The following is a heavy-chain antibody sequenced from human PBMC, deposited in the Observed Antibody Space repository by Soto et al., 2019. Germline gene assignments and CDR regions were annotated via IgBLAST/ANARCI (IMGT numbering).Heavy chain of an antibody. J-gene: IGHJ3*02. D-gene: IGHD3-22*01. CDR1: GFTFSSYA. CDR2: ISGSGGST. CDR3: AKVYDYDSSGYPDPHDAFDI. Sequence: PGGSLRLSCAASGFTFSSYAMSWVRQAPGKGLEWVSAISGSGGSTYYADSVKGRFTISRDNSKNTLYLQMNSLRAEDTAVYYCAKVYDYDSSGYPDPHDAFDIWGQGTMVTVS. V-gene: IGHV3-23*01.